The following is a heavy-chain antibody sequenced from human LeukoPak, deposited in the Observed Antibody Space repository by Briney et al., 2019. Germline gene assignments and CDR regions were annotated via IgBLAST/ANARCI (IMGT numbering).Heavy chain of an antibody. J-gene: IGHJ4*02. V-gene: IGHV4-61*08. CDR1: GGSISSGGYY. D-gene: IGHD4-17*01. Sequence: SQTLSLTCTVSGGSISSGGYYWSWIRQPPGKGLEWIGYIYYSGSTNYNPSLKSRVTISVDTSKNQFSLKLSSVTATDTAVYYCARLGDYGDYPDYWGQGTLVTVSS. CDR2: IYYSGST. CDR3: ARLGDYGDYPDY.